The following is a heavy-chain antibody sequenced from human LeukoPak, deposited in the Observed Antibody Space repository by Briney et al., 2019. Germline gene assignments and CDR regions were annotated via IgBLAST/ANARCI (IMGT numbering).Heavy chain of an antibody. J-gene: IGHJ4*02. CDR1: GYTFTGYY. V-gene: IGHV1-69*02. CDR3: HYYDSSGYTPRDY. Sequence: ASVKVSCKASGYTFTGYYMHWVRQAPGQGLEWMGRIIPILGIANYAQKFQGRVTITADKSTSTAYMELSSLRSEDTAVYYCHYYDSSGYTPRDYWGQGTLVTVSS. D-gene: IGHD3-22*01. CDR2: IIPILGIA.